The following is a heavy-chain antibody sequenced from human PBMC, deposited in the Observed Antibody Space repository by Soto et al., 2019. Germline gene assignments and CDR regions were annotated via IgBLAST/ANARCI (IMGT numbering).Heavy chain of an antibody. CDR3: ASTPIQQGYCSSTSCHKGAYYYYGMDV. CDR2: IYTSGST. Sequence: SETLSLTCTVSGGSISSYYWSWIRQPAGKGLEWIGRIYTSGSTNYNPSLKSRVTMSVDTSKNQFSLKLSSVTAADTAVYYCASTPIQQGYCSSTSCHKGAYYYYGMDVWGQGTTVTVSS. J-gene: IGHJ6*02. D-gene: IGHD2-2*01. CDR1: GGSISSYY. V-gene: IGHV4-4*07.